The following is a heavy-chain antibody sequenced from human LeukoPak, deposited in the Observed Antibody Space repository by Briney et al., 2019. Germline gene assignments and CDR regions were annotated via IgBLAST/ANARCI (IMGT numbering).Heavy chain of an antibody. V-gene: IGHV4-4*09. CDR3: VQTTGWPGFDY. Sequence: SETLSLICTTSGLPISRFFWNWVRQPPGKGLEWIGNIYDGVPTFFNPSLKSRVTISVDTSKGQFSLQLASLTAADTAVYYCVQTTGWPGFDYWGQGILVTVSS. J-gene: IGHJ4*02. D-gene: IGHD6-19*01. CDR1: GLPISRFF. CDR2: IYDGVPT.